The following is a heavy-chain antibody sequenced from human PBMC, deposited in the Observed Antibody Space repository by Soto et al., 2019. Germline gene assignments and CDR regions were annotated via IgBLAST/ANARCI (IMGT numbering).Heavy chain of an antibody. Sequence: EVQLLESGGGLVQPGGSLRLSCAASGFTFSTYAMSWVRQAPGKGLEWVATIRGSGGNTHYADPVKGRFTTSRDNSENTGYLQMNSLRAEDTAVYYCARVKAQILSSGWYGGDDIWGHGTMVTVSS. J-gene: IGHJ3*02. CDR1: GFTFSTYA. CDR2: IRGSGGNT. V-gene: IGHV3-23*01. D-gene: IGHD6-19*01. CDR3: ARVKAQILSSGWYGGDDI.